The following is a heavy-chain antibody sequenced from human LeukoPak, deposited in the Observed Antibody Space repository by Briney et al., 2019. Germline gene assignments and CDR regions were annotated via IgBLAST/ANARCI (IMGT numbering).Heavy chain of an antibody. CDR3: AKHGSSGYTFGNDY. J-gene: IGHJ4*02. CDR1: GFTFSSYA. Sequence: PGGSLRLSCAASGFTFSSYAMSWVRQAPGKGLEWVSAISGSGGSTFYADSVKGRFTISRDNSKNTLYLQMNSLRAEGTAVYYCAKHGSSGYTFGNDYWGQGTLVTVSS. CDR2: ISGSGGST. D-gene: IGHD3-22*01. V-gene: IGHV3-23*01.